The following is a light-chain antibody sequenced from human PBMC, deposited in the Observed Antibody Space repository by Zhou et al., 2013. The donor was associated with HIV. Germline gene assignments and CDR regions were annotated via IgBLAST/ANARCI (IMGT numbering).Light chain of an antibody. Sequence: DIQMTQSPSSLSASVGDRVTITCRASQAIYNYLAWYQQKPGRAPKLLIYKASSLESGVPSRFSGSGSGTEFTLTISSLQPDDFATYYCLQCNSYSRSFGQGTKVEIK. V-gene: IGKV1-5*03. CDR2: KAS. CDR3: LQCNSYSRS. J-gene: IGKJ2*01. CDR1: QAIYNY.